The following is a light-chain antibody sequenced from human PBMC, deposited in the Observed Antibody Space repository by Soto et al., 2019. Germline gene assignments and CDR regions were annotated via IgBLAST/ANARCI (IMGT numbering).Light chain of an antibody. CDR1: QSVSSN. CDR3: HQYGSSLT. V-gene: IGKV3-20*01. CDR2: GAS. Sequence: EIVLTQSPSALSAYPGERANLSCMASQSVSSNLAWYQQKPGQAPRLLISGASSRAAGISGKFSGSGSGTDFTLTISRLEPEDFAVYYCHQYGSSLTFGQGTRRE. J-gene: IGKJ5*01.